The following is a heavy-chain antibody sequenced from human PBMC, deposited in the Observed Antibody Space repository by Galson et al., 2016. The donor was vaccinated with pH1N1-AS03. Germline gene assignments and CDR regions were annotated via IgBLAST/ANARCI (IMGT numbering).Heavy chain of an antibody. J-gene: IGHJ6*02. CDR3: AREGVLSDRAFNYYGMDV. CDR2: IITIFGTT. Sequence: SVKVSCKASGGTFSTYGIGWVRQATGQGLEWMGGIITIFGTTNYAQKFQGRVTITADESTSTAYLDLSSLRSEDTAVYYCAREGVLSDRAFNYYGMDVWGQGTTVSVSS. CDR1: GGTFSTYG. V-gene: IGHV1-69*13. D-gene: IGHD3-16*01.